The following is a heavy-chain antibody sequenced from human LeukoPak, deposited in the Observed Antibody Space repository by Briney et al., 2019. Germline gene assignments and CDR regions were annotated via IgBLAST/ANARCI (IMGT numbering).Heavy chain of an antibody. CDR1: GGSLSTYY. CDR2: IYSSGST. J-gene: IGHJ4*02. D-gene: IGHD6-19*01. CDR3: ARKNSGGWYFDY. Sequence: PSETLSLTCTVSGGSLSTYYYSWLRQPAGKGLEWIGRIYSSGSTNYNPSLTSRVTMSVETSKNQFSLILSSVTASDTAVYYCARKNSGGWYFDYWGQGTLVTVSS. V-gene: IGHV4-4*07.